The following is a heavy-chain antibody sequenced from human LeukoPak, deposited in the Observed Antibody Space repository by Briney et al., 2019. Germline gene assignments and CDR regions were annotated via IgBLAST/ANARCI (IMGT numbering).Heavy chain of an antibody. D-gene: IGHD3-10*01. Sequence: ASVKVSCKASGYTFTSYGISWVRQAPGQGLEWMGWISAYNGNTNYAQKLQGRVTMTTDTSTSTAYVELRSLRSDDTAVYYCARNMVRGVIIRSDFDYWGQGTLVTVSS. CDR1: GYTFTSYG. J-gene: IGHJ4*02. CDR2: ISAYNGNT. CDR3: ARNMVRGVIIRSDFDY. V-gene: IGHV1-18*01.